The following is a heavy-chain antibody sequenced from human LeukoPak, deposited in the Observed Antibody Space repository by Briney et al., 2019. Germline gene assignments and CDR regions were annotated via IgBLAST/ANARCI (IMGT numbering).Heavy chain of an antibody. J-gene: IGHJ4*02. CDR3: ARVPLWWLTPFDF. Sequence: PSETLSLTCAVSGGSLSPHYWIWIRRPLGKGLEWIGEINNGGTKNYSPSLRGRATISVDTSKNQFSLRLTAVTAADTASYYCARVPLWWLTPFDFWGQGTLATVPS. D-gene: IGHD2-15*01. CDR2: INNGGTK. CDR1: GGSLSPHY. V-gene: IGHV4-34*01.